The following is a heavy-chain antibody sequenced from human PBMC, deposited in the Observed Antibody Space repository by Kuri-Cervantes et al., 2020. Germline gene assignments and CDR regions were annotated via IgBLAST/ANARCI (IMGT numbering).Heavy chain of an antibody. CDR2: IYYSGST. Sequence: SETLSLTCTVSGGSISRYYWNWIRQPPVKGLDWIGYIYYSGSTNYNPSLKSRVTRSGDKSKNQFSLKLSSVTAADTAVYYCARSGRFREVDAFDIWGQGTMVTVSS. CDR3: ARSGRFREVDAFDI. V-gene: IGHV4-59*12. D-gene: IGHD3-10*01. J-gene: IGHJ3*02. CDR1: GGSISRYY.